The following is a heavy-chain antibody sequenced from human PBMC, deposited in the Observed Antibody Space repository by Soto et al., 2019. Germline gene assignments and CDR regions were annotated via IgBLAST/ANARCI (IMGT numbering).Heavy chain of an antibody. CDR2: ISAYNDNT. Sequence: VQLVQSGAEVKKPGASVKVSCKASGYPFTSYGISWVRQAPGQGLEWMGWISAYNDNTNYAQKFQGRVTMTTDTSTSTAYMELKSLRSDDTSVYYCARDHTEWLVHCDYWGLGTRVTVAA. D-gene: IGHD6-19*01. CDR3: ARDHTEWLVHCDY. V-gene: IGHV1-18*01. J-gene: IGHJ4*02. CDR1: GYPFTSYG.